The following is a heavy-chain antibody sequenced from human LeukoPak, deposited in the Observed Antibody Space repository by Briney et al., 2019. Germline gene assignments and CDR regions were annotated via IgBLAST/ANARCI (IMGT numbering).Heavy chain of an antibody. CDR2: INKDGSVN. CDR3: ARIGYSSSSFDY. CDR1: GFTFSNYW. V-gene: IGHV3-7*01. Sequence: GGSLRLSCAASGFTFSNYWMSWVRQAPGRGLEWVANINKDGSVNYYVDSVKGRFTISRDNAKNSLYLQMNSLRAEDTAFYYCARIGYSSSSFDYWGQGTLVTVSS. J-gene: IGHJ4*02. D-gene: IGHD2-15*01.